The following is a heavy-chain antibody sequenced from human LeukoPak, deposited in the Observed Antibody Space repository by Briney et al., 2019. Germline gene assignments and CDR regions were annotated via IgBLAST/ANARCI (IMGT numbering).Heavy chain of an antibody. CDR1: GGSFSGYY. Sequence: SETLSLTCAVYGGSFSGYYWSWIRQPPGKGLEWIGEINHSGSTNYNPSLKSRVTISVDTSKNQFSLKLSSVTAADTAVYYCARALTYYYDSSGYALDYWGQGTLVTVSS. V-gene: IGHV4-34*01. CDR2: INHSGST. D-gene: IGHD3-22*01. J-gene: IGHJ4*02. CDR3: ARALTYYYDSSGYALDY.